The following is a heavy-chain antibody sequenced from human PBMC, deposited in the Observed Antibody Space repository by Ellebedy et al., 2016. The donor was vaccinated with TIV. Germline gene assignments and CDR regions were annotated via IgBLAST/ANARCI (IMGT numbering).Heavy chain of an antibody. V-gene: IGHV1-46*01. CDR3: ARDRGGVIGLGFDY. J-gene: IGHJ4*02. CDR2: INPSGGST. D-gene: IGHD3-16*02. CDR1: GYTFTRYY. Sequence: ASVKVSXXASGYTFTRYYMHWVRQAPGQGLEWMGIINPSGGSTSYAQKFQGRVTMTRDTSTSTVYMELSSLRSEDTAVYYCARDRGGVIGLGFDYWGQGTLVTVSS.